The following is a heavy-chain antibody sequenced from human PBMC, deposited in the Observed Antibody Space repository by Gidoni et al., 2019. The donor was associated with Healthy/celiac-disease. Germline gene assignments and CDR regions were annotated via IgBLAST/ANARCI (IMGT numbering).Heavy chain of an antibody. CDR3: AKGTYYDYVWGSYRPSYYYYYGMDV. CDR1: GFTFDDYA. D-gene: IGHD3-16*02. Sequence: EVQPVASGGGLVQPGRSLRLSCAASGFTFDDYAMHWVRQAPGKGREWVSGMSWNSGSIGYADSVKGRFTISRDNAKNSLYLQMNSLRAEDTALYYCAKGTYYDYVWGSYRPSYYYYYGMDVWGQGTTVTVSS. CDR2: MSWNSGSI. V-gene: IGHV3-9*01. J-gene: IGHJ6*02.